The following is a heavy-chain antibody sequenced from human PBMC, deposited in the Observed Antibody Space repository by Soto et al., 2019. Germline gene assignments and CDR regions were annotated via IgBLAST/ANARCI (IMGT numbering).Heavy chain of an antibody. J-gene: IGHJ4*02. Sequence: SETLSLTCTVSGGSISSSGYYWVWIRQPPGKGLEWIGSFYYSGSTYYNPSLKSRVTISVDTSDNQFSLKLSSVTAADTAVYYCARQVVDGTVAGSGSFDYWGQGTLVTVSS. D-gene: IGHD3-10*01. CDR3: ARQVVDGTVAGSGSFDY. CDR2: FYYSGST. CDR1: GGSISSSGYY. V-gene: IGHV4-39*01.